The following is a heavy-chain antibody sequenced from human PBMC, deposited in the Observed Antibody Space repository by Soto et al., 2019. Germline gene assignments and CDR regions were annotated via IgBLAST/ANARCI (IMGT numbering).Heavy chain of an antibody. CDR1: GFTFSSYW. D-gene: IGHD2-15*01. CDR2: IKQDGSEK. CDR3: ARRYCSGGSCREFDY. V-gene: IGHV3-7*04. Sequence: ESGGGLVQPGGSLRLSCAASGFTFSSYWMSWVRQAPGNGLEWVANIKQDGSEKYYVDSVKGRFTISRDNAKNSLYLQMNSLRAEDTAVYYCARRYCSGGSCREFDYWGQGTLVTVSS. J-gene: IGHJ4*02.